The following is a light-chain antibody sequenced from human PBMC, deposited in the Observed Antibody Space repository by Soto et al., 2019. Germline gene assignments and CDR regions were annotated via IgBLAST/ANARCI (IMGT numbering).Light chain of an antibody. V-gene: IGKV3-15*01. J-gene: IGKJ4*01. Sequence: EIVMTQSPATLSVSPGERATLSCRASQSVSNNLSVYQQKPGHAPRLLIYGASTRATGIPARFSGSGSGTEFTLTISSLQSEDFAVYYCQQYNTWSPLTFGGGTKVETK. CDR2: GAS. CDR3: QQYNTWSPLT. CDR1: QSVSNN.